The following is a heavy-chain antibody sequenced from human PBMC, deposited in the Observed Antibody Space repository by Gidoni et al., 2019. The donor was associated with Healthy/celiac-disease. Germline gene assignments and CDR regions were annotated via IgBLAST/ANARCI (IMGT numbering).Heavy chain of an antibody. Sequence: EVQLVQSGAEVTKPGESLKISCKGSGDSFTSYWIGWVRQMPGKGLEWMGIIYPGDSDTRYSPSFQGQVTISADKSISTAYLQWSSLKASDTAMYYCARRLHSSGWYNAFDIWGQGTMVTVSS. D-gene: IGHD6-19*01. V-gene: IGHV5-51*03. CDR2: IYPGDSDT. CDR1: GDSFTSYW. CDR3: ARRLHSSGWYNAFDI. J-gene: IGHJ3*02.